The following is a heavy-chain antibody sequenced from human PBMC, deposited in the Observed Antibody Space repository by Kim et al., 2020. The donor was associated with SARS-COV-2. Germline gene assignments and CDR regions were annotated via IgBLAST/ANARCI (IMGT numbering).Heavy chain of an antibody. V-gene: IGHV4-59*08. CDR1: GGSITSHY. Sequence: SETLSLTCTVSGGSITSHYWSWIRQPPGKGLEWIGFVYSSGSTNYNPSLKSRVTISIDTSKNQFSLNLTSVTAADTAVYYCARRHSGIISGGFDIWGQGTMVTVSS. CDR2: VYSSGST. CDR3: ARRHSGIISGGFDI. D-gene: IGHD1-26*01. J-gene: IGHJ3*02.